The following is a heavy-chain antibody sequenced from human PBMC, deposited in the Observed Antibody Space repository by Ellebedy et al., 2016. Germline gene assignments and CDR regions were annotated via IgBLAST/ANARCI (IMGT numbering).Heavy chain of an antibody. CDR2: IYYSGST. D-gene: IGHD3-10*01. CDR3: ARGGRTWFGV. CDR1: GGSISRYY. Sequence: SETLSLXCTVSGGSISRYYWSWIRQSPGKGLEWIGYIYYSGSTNYNPSLESRVAISLDTSKNQFYLKLNSVTAADTAVYYCARGGRTWFGVWGQGTTITVSS. J-gene: IGHJ6*02. V-gene: IGHV4-59*01.